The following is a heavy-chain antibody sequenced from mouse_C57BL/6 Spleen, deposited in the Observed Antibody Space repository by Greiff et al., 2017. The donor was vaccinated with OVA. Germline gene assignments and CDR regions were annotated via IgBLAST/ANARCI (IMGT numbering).Heavy chain of an antibody. CDR3: ARWEASHGTRYFDV. CDR2: IYPGSGST. Sequence: QVQLQQPGAELVKPGASVKMSCKASGYTFTSYWITWVKQRPGQGLEWIGDIYPGSGSTNYNEKFKSKATLTVDTSSSTAYMQLSSLTSEDSAVYYCARWEASHGTRYFDVWGTGTTVTVSS. D-gene: IGHD2-1*01. CDR1: GYTFTSYW. J-gene: IGHJ1*03. V-gene: IGHV1-55*01.